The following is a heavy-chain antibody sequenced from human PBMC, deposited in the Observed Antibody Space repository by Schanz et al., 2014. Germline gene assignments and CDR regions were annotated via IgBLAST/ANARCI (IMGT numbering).Heavy chain of an antibody. Sequence: QAQLMQSGPELKRPGASVKVSCTASGYTLKNYGISWVRQAPGLGLEWMGWISDYNGKTNYAQKFQDRVIMSTDRSSSTAYLELRSLRSDDTAVYYCARVQDDILTGSEYYYGMDVWGQGTTVTVSS. CDR2: ISDYNGKT. D-gene: IGHD3-9*01. V-gene: IGHV1-18*01. CDR3: ARVQDDILTGSEYYYGMDV. CDR1: GYTLKNYG. J-gene: IGHJ6*02.